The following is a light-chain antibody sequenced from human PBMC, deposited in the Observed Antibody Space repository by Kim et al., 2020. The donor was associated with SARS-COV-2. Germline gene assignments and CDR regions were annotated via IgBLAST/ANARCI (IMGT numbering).Light chain of an antibody. CDR1: SSNVGTNL. J-gene: IGLJ3*02. Sequence: QSVLMQPPSVSAAPGQKVTISCSGSSSNVGTNLVSWYQQLPGTAPKLLIYDNNKRPSGIPDRFSGSKSGTSAALGITGLQTGDEADYYCGTWDSSLSAGVFGGGTKLTVL. V-gene: IGLV1-51*01. CDR3: GTWDSSLSAGV. CDR2: DNN.